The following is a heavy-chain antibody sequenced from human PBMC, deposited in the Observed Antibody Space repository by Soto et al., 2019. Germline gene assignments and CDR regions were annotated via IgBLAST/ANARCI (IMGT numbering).Heavy chain of an antibody. D-gene: IGHD3-16*01. CDR3: ARDLSPYSDYYDESTSETWFDP. CDR1: GFTFSDYY. CDR2: ISKSGSII. J-gene: IGHJ5*02. V-gene: IGHV3-11*01. Sequence: LRLSCAASGFTFSDYYMSWLRQPPGKGLEWVSYISKSGSIIHFADSVKGRFAISRDNAKNTLYLQMSSLRAEDTALYYCARDLSPYSDYYDESTSETWFDPWGQGTLVTVSS.